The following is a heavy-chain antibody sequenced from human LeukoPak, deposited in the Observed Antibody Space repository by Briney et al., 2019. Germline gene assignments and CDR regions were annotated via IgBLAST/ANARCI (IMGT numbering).Heavy chain of an antibody. Sequence: PSETLSLTCIVSGGSISSHYWSWIRQPAGKGLEWIGRISTSGSTNYNPSLKSRVSMSIDTSKNQFYLKLNAVTAADTAVYYCARDIGYTYGRCYFDYWGQGTLVTVSS. J-gene: IGHJ4*02. V-gene: IGHV4-4*07. CDR3: ARDIGYTYGRCYFDY. CDR2: ISTSGST. D-gene: IGHD5-18*01. CDR1: GGSISSHY.